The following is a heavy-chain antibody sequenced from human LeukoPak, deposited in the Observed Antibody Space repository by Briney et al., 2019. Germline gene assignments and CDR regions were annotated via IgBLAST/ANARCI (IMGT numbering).Heavy chain of an antibody. V-gene: IGHV3-23*01. D-gene: IGHD6-25*01. CDR1: GFTFSSFP. CDR3: ARDRAAFDY. J-gene: IGHJ4*02. Sequence: QSGGSLRLSCAASGFTFSSFPMSWVRQAPGKGLQWVSGITGRGGNTYYADSVEGRFTISRDNSKNTLSLQMDSLRAEDTAVYYCARDRAAFDYWGQGTLVTVSS. CDR2: ITGRGGNT.